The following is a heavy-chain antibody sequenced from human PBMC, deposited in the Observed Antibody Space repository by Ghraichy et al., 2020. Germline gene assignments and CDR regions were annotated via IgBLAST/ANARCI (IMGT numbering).Heavy chain of an antibody. CDR2: IYTSGIT. D-gene: IGHD2-21*01. CDR1: GVSMSSHY. J-gene: IGHJ5*02. CDR3: VRGNDWYDP. Sequence: SETLSLTCTVSGVSMSSHYWSWVRQPAGKGLEWIGYIYTSGITNYNPSLKSRVSMSVDTSKKQFSLNLTSVTAADTALYYCVRGNDWYDPWGQGTLVTVSS. V-gene: IGHV4-4*07.